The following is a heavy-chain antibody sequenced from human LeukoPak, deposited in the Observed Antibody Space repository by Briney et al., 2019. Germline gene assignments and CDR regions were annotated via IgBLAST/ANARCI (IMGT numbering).Heavy chain of an antibody. CDR1: GFTFSNAW. CDR2: IKSKTDGGTT. J-gene: IGHJ4*02. D-gene: IGHD3-22*01. Sequence: PGGSLRLSCAASGFTFSNAWMSWVRQAPGKGLEWVGRIKSKTDGGTTDYAAPVKGRFTISRDDPKNTLYLQMDSLKTEDTAVYYCTTDLGVYYDSSGYYLPFDYWGQGTLVTVSS. V-gene: IGHV3-15*01. CDR3: TTDLGVYYDSSGYYLPFDY.